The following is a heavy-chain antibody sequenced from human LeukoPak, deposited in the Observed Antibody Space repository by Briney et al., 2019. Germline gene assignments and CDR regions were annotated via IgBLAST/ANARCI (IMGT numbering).Heavy chain of an antibody. V-gene: IGHV4-39*01. Sequence: SETLSLTCTVSGGSISSSSYYWGWIRQPPGKGLEWIGSIYYSGSTYYNPSLKSRVTISVDTSKNQFSLKLSSVTAADTAVYYCASLPTTVVTKRDYYYYMDVWGKGTTVTISS. CDR2: IYYSGST. J-gene: IGHJ6*03. D-gene: IGHD4-23*01. CDR1: GGSISSSSYY. CDR3: ASLPTTVVTKRDYYYYMDV.